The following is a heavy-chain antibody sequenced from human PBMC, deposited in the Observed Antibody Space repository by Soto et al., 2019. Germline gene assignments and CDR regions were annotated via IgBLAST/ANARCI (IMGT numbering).Heavy chain of an antibody. V-gene: IGHV3-49*04. CDR2: IRSKAYGGTT. CDR3: TVVVAATPYYYYYGMDV. D-gene: IGHD2-15*01. Sequence: GGSLRLSCTASGFTFGDYAMSWVRQAPGKGLEWVGFIRSKAYGGTTEYAASVKGRFTISRDDSKSIAYLQMNSLKTEDTAVYYCTVVVAATPYYYYYGMDVWGQGTTVTVS. CDR1: GFTFGDYA. J-gene: IGHJ6*02.